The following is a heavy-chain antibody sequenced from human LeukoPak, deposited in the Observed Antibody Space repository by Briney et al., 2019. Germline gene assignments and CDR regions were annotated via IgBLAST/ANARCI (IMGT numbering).Heavy chain of an antibody. J-gene: IGHJ5*02. CDR2: IYYSGST. V-gene: IGHV4-61*08. D-gene: IGHD5-24*01. Sequence: SETLSLTCTVSGGSLSSGDYYWSWIRQPPGTGLEWIGYIYYSGSTNYNPSLKSRVTISVDTSKNQFSLKLSSVTAADTAVYYCARHSFKDGYNSWGQGTLVTVSS. CDR3: ARHSFKDGYNS. CDR1: GGSLSSGDYY.